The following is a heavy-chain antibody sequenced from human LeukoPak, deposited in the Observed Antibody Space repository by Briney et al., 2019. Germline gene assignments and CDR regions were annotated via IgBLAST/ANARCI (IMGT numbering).Heavy chain of an antibody. D-gene: IGHD5-24*01. V-gene: IGHV4-59*01. Sequence: SETLSLTCTVSGGSISSYYWSWIRQPPGKGLEWIGDIYYSGSTNYNPSLKSRVTISVDTSKNQFSLKLSSVTAADTAVYYCARDPGDGYTPGWFDPWGQGTLVTVSS. CDR3: ARDPGDGYTPGWFDP. J-gene: IGHJ5*02. CDR2: IYYSGST. CDR1: GGSISSYY.